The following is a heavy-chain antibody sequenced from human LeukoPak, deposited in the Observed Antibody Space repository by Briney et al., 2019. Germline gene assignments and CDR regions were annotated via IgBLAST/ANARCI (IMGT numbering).Heavy chain of an antibody. Sequence: PGGSLRLSCAASGFTFSSYSMNWVRQAPGKGLEWVSSISSSSSYIYYADSVKGRFTISRDNAKNSLYLQMNSLRAEDTAVYYCASVHSGSYRYLAFDIWGQGTMVTVSS. CDR3: ASVHSGSYRYLAFDI. J-gene: IGHJ3*02. V-gene: IGHV3-21*01. CDR2: ISSSSSYI. CDR1: GFTFSSYS. D-gene: IGHD1-26*01.